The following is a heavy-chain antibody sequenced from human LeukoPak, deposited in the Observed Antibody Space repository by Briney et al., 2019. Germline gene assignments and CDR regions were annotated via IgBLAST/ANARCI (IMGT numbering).Heavy chain of an antibody. Sequence: ASVKVSCKASGYTFTSYGISWVRQAPGQGLEWMGWISAYNGNTNYAQKLQGRVTMTTDTSTSTAYMELRSLRSDDTAVYYCARGYRLTRQPNDAFDIWGQGTMATVSS. V-gene: IGHV1-18*01. CDR2: ISAYNGNT. CDR1: GYTFTSYG. D-gene: IGHD5-18*01. J-gene: IGHJ3*02. CDR3: ARGYRLTRQPNDAFDI.